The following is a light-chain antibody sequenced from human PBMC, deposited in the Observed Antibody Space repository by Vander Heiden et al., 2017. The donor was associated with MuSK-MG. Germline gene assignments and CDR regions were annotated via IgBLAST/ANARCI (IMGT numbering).Light chain of an antibody. CDR1: QSVSSN. V-gene: IGKV3-15*01. CDR3: QQYNNWPPLT. J-gene: IGKJ4*01. Sequence: VVMTQSPATLSLSPGERATLPCRASQSVSSNLAWYQQKPGQAPRLLIYGASTRATDIPARFSGSGSGTEFTLTISSLQSEDFAVYFCQQYNNWPPLTFGGGTKVEI. CDR2: GAS.